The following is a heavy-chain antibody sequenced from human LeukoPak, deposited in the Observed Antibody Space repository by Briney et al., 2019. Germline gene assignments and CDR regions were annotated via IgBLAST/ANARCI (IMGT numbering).Heavy chain of an antibody. CDR3: ARDPHIVVVPAAMPEFDY. V-gene: IGHV1-18*04. CDR2: ISAYNGNT. D-gene: IGHD2-2*01. J-gene: IGHJ4*02. Sequence: ASVKASCKASGYTFTSYGISWVRQAPGQGLEWMGWISAYNGNTNYAQKLQGRVTMTTDTSTSTAYMELRSLRSDDTAVYYCARDPHIVVVPAAMPEFDYWGQGTLVTVSS. CDR1: GYTFTSYG.